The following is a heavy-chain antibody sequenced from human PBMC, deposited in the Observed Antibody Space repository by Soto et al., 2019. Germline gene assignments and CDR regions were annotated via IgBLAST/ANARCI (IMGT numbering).Heavy chain of an antibody. J-gene: IGHJ2*01. CDR3: AKLTPESSSWWPDWYFDL. D-gene: IGHD6-13*01. CDR1: GGSISSYY. Sequence: NPSETLSLTCTVSGGSISSYYWSWIRQPPGKGLEWIGYIYYSGSTNYNPSLKSRVTISVDTSKNQFSLKLSSVTAADTAVYYCAKLTPESSSWWPDWYFDLWGRGTLVTVSS. V-gene: IGHV4-59*01. CDR2: IYYSGST.